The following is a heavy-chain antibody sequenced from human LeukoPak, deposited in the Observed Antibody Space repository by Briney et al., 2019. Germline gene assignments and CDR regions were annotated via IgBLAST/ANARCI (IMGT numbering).Heavy chain of an antibody. CDR2: IYYSGST. Sequence: SETLSLTCTDSGGSISSYYWSWIRQPPGKGLEWIGYIYYSGSTNYNPSLKSRVTISVDTSKNQFSLKLSSVTAADTAVYYCAKRRDGYDAFDIWGQGTMVTVSS. V-gene: IGHV4-59*08. D-gene: IGHD5-24*01. CDR3: AKRRDGYDAFDI. J-gene: IGHJ3*02. CDR1: GGSISSYY.